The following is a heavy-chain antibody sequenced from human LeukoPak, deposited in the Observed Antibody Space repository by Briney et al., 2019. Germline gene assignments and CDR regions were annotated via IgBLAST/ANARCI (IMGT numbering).Heavy chain of an antibody. CDR3: ARGWTLVGFDP. CDR2: LSPNSGNT. D-gene: IGHD4-23*01. Sequence: GPSVKVSCKASGYTFSTYDINWVRQASGQGLEWMGWLSPNSGNTVYTQKFEGRVTITRNTSISTAYMELSSLRSEDTAVYYCARGWTLVGFDPWGQGTLVTVSS. CDR1: GYTFSTYD. V-gene: IGHV1-8*03. J-gene: IGHJ5*02.